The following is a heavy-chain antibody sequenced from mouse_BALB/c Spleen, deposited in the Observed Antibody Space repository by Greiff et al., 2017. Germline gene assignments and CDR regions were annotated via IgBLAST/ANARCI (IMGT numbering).Heavy chain of an antibody. D-gene: IGHD2-1*01. CDR1: GYSITSDYA. V-gene: IGHV3-2*02. CDR2: IRYSGST. Sequence: EVKLMESGPGLVKPSQSLSLTCTVTGYSITSDYAWTWIRQFPGNQLEWMGYIRYSGSTSYNPSLKSRISITRDTSKNQFFLQLNSVTTEDTATYYCAREDGNYGAMDYWGQGTSVTVSS. CDR3: AREDGNYGAMDY. J-gene: IGHJ4*01.